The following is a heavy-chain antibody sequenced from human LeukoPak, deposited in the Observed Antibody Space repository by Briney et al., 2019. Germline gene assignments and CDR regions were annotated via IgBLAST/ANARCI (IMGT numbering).Heavy chain of an antibody. V-gene: IGHV1-2*02. Sequence: GASVKVSCKASGYTFTGYYMHWVRQAPGQGLEWMGWIFANSGGTNYAQKFQGRVTMTRDTSISTAYMELSRLRSDDTAVYYCAHDFLRGPVQVSLTVPGMVGWGQGATVTDSS. CDR3: AHDFLRGPVQVSLTVPGMVG. D-gene: IGHD3-3*01. CDR2: IFANSGGT. CDR1: GYTFTGYY. J-gene: IGHJ6*02.